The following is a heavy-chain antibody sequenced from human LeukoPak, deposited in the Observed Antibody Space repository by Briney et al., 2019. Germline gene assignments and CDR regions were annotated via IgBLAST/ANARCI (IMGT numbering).Heavy chain of an antibody. CDR2: IKKDGSDK. Sequence: PGGSLRLSCAASGSTFSSYWMNWVRQAPGKGLEWVANIKKDGSDKNYLGSVKGRFTISRGNAKNSLYVQMNSLRVEDTAVYYCVAGGGWRFDYWGHGTLVTVSS. CDR1: GSTFSSYW. V-gene: IGHV3-7*01. D-gene: IGHD6-19*01. J-gene: IGHJ4*01. CDR3: VAGGGWRFDY.